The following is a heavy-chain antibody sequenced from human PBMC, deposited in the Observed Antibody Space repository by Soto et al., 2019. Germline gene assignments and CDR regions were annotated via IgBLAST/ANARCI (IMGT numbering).Heavy chain of an antibody. J-gene: IGHJ4*02. D-gene: IGHD1-20*01. CDR3: ARLTGTVLFDY. CDR2: VYDSGST. CDR1: GGSGSGGSYH. Sequence: PSETLTLNCTVSGGSGSGGSYHWTWIRQPPGKGLEWIGYVYDSGSTNYNPSLKSRVTISVDMPKNQFSLRLSSVSAADTAVYFCARLTGTVLFDYWGQGTLVTVSS. V-gene: IGHV4-61*01.